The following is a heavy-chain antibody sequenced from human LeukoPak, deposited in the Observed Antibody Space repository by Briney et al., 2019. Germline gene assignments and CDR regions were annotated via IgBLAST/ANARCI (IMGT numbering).Heavy chain of an antibody. J-gene: IGHJ4*02. CDR3: ARDFVDTVMVVDY. CDR2: ISAYNGNT. V-gene: IGHV1-18*01. D-gene: IGHD5-18*01. Sequence: ASVQVSCKASGYTFTSYGISWVRQAPGQGLEWRGWISAYNGNTNYAQKFQDRVTMTTDTPTSTAYMELRSLRSDDAAVYYCARDFVDTVMVVDYWGQGTLVTVSS. CDR1: GYTFTSYG.